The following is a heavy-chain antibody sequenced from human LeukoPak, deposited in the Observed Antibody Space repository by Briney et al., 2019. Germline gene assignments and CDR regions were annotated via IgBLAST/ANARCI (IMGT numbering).Heavy chain of an antibody. CDR3: ARGYGGTRGDY. Sequence: PGESLRLSCAASGFTFSSYSMNWVRQAPGKGLEWVSSISSSSSYIYYADSAKGRFTISRDNAKNSLYLQMNSLRAEDTAVYYCARGYGGTRGDYWGQGTLVTVSS. V-gene: IGHV3-21*01. CDR1: GFTFSSYS. J-gene: IGHJ4*02. D-gene: IGHD4-23*01. CDR2: ISSSSSYI.